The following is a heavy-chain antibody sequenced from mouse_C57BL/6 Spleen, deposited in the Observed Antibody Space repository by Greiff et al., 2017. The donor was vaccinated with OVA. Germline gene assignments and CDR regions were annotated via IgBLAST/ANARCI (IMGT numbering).Heavy chain of an antibody. CDR2: IDPSDSET. D-gene: IGHD1-1*01. CDR3: GGVYGSSYAWFAY. J-gene: IGHJ3*01. Sequence: VQLQQSGAELVRPGSSVKLSCKASGYTFTSYWMHWVKQRPIQGLEWIGNIDPSDSETHYNQKFKDKATLTVDKSSSTAYRQLSSLTSEDSAVYYCGGVYGSSYAWFAYWGQGTLVTVSA. V-gene: IGHV1-52*01. CDR1: GYTFTSYW.